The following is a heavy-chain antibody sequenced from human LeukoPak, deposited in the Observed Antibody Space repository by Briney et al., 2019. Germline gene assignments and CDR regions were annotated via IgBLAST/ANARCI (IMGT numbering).Heavy chain of an antibody. D-gene: IGHD2-2*01. CDR1: GFTFSSYA. J-gene: IGHJ4*02. CDR3: AKGSLSYCTTPRCYYFDS. V-gene: IGHV3-23*01. Sequence: HPGGSLRLSCAASGFTFSSYAMSWVRQAPGKGLEWVSGISGSDGGTYDIDSVEGRFTISRDNYKNILYLQMNSVRAEDAALYYCAKGSLSYCTTPRCYYFDSWGQGTLVTVSS. CDR2: ISGSDGGT.